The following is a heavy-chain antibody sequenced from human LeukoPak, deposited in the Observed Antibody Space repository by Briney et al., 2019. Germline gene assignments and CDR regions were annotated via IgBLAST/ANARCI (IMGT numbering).Heavy chain of an antibody. Sequence: GGSLRLSCAASGFTFSNAWMSWVRQAPGKGLEWVGRIKSKTDGGTTDYAAPVKGRFTISRDDSKNTLYLQMNSLKTEDTAVYYCTTDRGYSGYGDYWGQGTLVTVSS. CDR2: IKSKTDGGTT. D-gene: IGHD5-12*01. J-gene: IGHJ4*02. CDR3: TTDRGYSGYGDY. V-gene: IGHV3-15*01. CDR1: GFTFSNAW.